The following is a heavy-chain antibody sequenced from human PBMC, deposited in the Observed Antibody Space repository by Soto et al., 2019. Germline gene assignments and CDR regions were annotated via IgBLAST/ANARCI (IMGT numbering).Heavy chain of an antibody. CDR3: ARVNDFWSGSHITWNFDMDV. CDR1: GFTFSSYG. V-gene: IGHV3-33*01. J-gene: IGHJ6*03. Sequence: QVQLVESGGGVVQPGRSLRLSCAASGFTFSSYGMHWVRQAPGKGLEWVAVIWYDGSNKYYADSVKGRFTISRDNSKNTLYLQMNSRRAEDKAMYYCARVNDFWSGSHITWNFDMDVWGKGTTVTVSS. CDR2: IWYDGSNK. D-gene: IGHD3-3*01.